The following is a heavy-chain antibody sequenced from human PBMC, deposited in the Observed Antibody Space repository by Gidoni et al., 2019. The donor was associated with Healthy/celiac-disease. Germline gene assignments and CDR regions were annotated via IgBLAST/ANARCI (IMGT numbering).Heavy chain of an antibody. J-gene: IGHJ6*02. CDR3: ARGSHIVVVPAAIQYYYYGMDV. Sequence: VQLVESVGGLVQPGGSLRPACAALGFTLRSYWMHCLRKAPGRGRGWVSRMNSDGCSTSNAASVKSPFTISRDNAKNTLYLQMNSLRAEDTAVYYCARGSHIVVVPAAIQYYYYGMDVWGQGTTVTVSS. CDR1: GFTLRSYW. CDR2: MNSDGCST. V-gene: IGHV3-74*01. D-gene: IGHD2-2*01.